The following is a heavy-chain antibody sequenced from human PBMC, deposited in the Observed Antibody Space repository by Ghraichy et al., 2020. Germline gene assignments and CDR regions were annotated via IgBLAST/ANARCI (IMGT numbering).Heavy chain of an antibody. CDR2: IKQDGSEK. CDR1: GFTFSSSW. J-gene: IGHJ4*02. D-gene: IGHD1-1*01. Sequence: GGSLRLSCAASGFTFSSSWMSWVRRAPGKGLEWVANIKQDGSEKYYVGSVRGRFTISRDNAKNSLYLQMNSLRAEDTAVYYCARDWTPTDRPLFGYWGQGTLVTVSS. CDR3: ARDWTPTDRPLFGY. V-gene: IGHV3-7*03.